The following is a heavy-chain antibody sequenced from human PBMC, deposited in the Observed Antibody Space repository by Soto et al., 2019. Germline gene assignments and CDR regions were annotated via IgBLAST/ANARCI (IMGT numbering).Heavy chain of an antibody. CDR3: ARYRYEWEQAREVDH. D-gene: IGHD1-26*01. V-gene: IGHV4-30-4*01. Sequence: PSETLSLACTVSGGSISSGDYYWSWIRQPPGKGLEWIGYIYYSGSTYYNPSLKSRVTISVDTSKNQFSLKLSSVTAADTAVYYCARYRYEWEQAREVDHGGQGTLVTVSS. CDR2: IYYSGST. J-gene: IGHJ4*02. CDR1: GGSISSGDYY.